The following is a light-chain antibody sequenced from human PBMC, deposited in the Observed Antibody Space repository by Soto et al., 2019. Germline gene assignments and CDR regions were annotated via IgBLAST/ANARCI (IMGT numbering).Light chain of an antibody. CDR1: QSVSSY. J-gene: IGKJ4*01. CDR3: QQRSNRPLT. Sequence: EIVLTQSPATLSLSPGERATLSCRASQSVSSYLAWYQQKPGQAPRLLIYDASNRATGIQARFSGSGSGTDFSLTISSLGPEDFAVYYCQQRSNRPLTFGGGTKVEIK. CDR2: DAS. V-gene: IGKV3-11*01.